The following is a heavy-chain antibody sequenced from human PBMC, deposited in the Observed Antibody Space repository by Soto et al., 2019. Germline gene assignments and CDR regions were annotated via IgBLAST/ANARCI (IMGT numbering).Heavy chain of an antibody. V-gene: IGHV1-18*04. CDR2: ISAYNGNT. CDR3: ARGPREYYDFWSGYYYYYYGMDV. Sequence: SVKVSCKASGYTFTSYGISWVRQAPGQGLEWMGWISAYNGNTNYAQKLQGRVTMTTDTSTSTAYMELRSLRSDDTAVYYCARGPREYYDFWSGYYYYYYGMDVWGQGTTVTVSS. J-gene: IGHJ6*02. D-gene: IGHD3-3*01. CDR1: GYTFTSYG.